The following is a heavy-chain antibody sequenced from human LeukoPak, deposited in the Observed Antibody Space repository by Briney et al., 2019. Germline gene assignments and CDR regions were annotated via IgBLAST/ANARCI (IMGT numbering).Heavy chain of an antibody. CDR2: ISYDGSNK. CDR3: ARSGQCSSGWSDY. D-gene: IGHD6-19*01. J-gene: IGHJ4*02. CDR1: GFTFSSYA. Sequence: GGSLRLSCAASGFTFSSYAMHWVHQAPGKGLEWVAVISYDGSNKYYADSVKGRFTISRDNSKNTLYLQMNSLRAEDTAVYYCARSGQCSSGWSDYWGQGTLVTVSS. V-gene: IGHV3-30*04.